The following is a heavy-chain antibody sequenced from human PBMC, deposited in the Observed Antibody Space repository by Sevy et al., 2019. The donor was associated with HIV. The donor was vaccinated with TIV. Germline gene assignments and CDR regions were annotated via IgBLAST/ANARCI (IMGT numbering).Heavy chain of an antibody. CDR1: GYTFTSYY. D-gene: IGHD3-10*01. Sequence: ASVKVSCKASGYTFTSYYMHWVRQAPGQGLEWMGIINPSGGSTSYAQKFQGRVTMTRDTSTNTVYMELSSLRSEDTAVYYCARDSTVRGQNSFYFDYWGQGTLVTVSS. CDR3: ARDSTVRGQNSFYFDY. CDR2: INPSGGST. V-gene: IGHV1-46*01. J-gene: IGHJ4*02.